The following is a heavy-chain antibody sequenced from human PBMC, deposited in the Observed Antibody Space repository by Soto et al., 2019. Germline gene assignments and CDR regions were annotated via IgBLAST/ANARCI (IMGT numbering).Heavy chain of an antibody. CDR3: ARGVLH. J-gene: IGHJ4*02. V-gene: IGHV4-31*03. Sequence: QVQLQESGPGLVKPSQTLSLTCTVSGGSISSGGYYWSWIRQHPGKGLEWIGSIYYSGSTYYNPSPXSXXTISVDTSNNQFSLTLSSVTAAETAVYYCARGVLHWGQGTLVTVSS. CDR1: GGSISSGGYY. CDR2: IYYSGST. D-gene: IGHD3-16*01.